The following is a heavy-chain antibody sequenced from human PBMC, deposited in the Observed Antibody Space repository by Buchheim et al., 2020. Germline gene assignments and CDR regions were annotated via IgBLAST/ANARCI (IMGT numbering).Heavy chain of an antibody. CDR1: GGTFSSYA. CDR3: ARDRFVKRDTAMGRDYYYYYMDV. J-gene: IGHJ6*03. D-gene: IGHD5-18*01. V-gene: IGHV1-69*01. Sequence: QVQLVQSGAEVKKPGSSVKVSCKASGGTFSSYAISWVRQAPGQGLEWMGGIIPIFGTANYAQTFQGRVTITADESTSTAYMELSSLRSEDTAVYYCARDRFVKRDTAMGRDYYYYYMDVWGKGTT. CDR2: IIPIFGTA.